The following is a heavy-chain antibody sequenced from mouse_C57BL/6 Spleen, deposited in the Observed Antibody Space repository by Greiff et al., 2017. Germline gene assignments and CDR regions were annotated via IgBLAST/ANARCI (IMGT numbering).Heavy chain of an antibody. D-gene: IGHD2-5*01. CDR2: IDPEDGDT. CDR1: GFNIKDYY. V-gene: IGHV14-1*01. J-gene: IGHJ2*01. Sequence: VQLQQSGAELVRPGASVTLSCTASGFNIKDYYMHWVKQRPEQGLEWIGRIDPEDGDTEYAPKFQGKATMTADTSSNTAYLQLSSLTSEDTAVYYCTHYSKDYFDYWGQGTTLTVSS. CDR3: THYSKDYFDY.